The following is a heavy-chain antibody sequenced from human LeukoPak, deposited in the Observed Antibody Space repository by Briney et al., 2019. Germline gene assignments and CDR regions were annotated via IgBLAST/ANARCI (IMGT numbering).Heavy chain of an antibody. CDR1: GGTFSSYA. D-gene: IGHD3-22*01. V-gene: IGHV1-69*13. CDR2: IIPIFGTA. CDR3: AREGYYDSSGYPPTGFDY. Sequence: SVKVSCEASGGTFSSYAISWVRQAPGQGLEWMGGIIPIFGTANYAQKFQGRVTITADESTSTAYMELSSLRSEDTAVYYCAREGYYDSSGYPPTGFDYWGQGTLVTVSS. J-gene: IGHJ4*02.